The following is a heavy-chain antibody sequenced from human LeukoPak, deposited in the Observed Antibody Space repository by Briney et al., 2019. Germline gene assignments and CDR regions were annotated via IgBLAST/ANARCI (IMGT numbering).Heavy chain of an antibody. J-gene: IGHJ4*02. D-gene: IGHD3-3*01. CDR2: IYYSGNT. V-gene: IGHV4-31*03. CDR1: GTSISSGAYF. Sequence: NPSETLSLTCTVSGTSISSGAYFWSWVRQHPGKGLEWIAYIYYSGNTYYNPSLKRRVTISVDTSKNQFSLKLSSVTAADTAVYYCARTITIFGALGYFDYWGQGALVTVSS. CDR3: ARTITIFGALGYFDY.